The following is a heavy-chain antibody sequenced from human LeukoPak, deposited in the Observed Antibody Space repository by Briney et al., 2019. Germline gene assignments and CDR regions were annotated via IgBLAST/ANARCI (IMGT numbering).Heavy chain of an antibody. V-gene: IGHV4-34*01. J-gene: IGHJ4*02. D-gene: IGHD1-1*01. Sequence: PSETLSLTCAVYGGSFSGYYWSWIRQPPGKGLEWIGEINHSGSTNYNPSLKSRVTISVDTSKNQFSLKLSSVTAADTAVYYCARISPTGGLAYWGPGTLVTVSS. CDR3: ARISPTGGLAY. CDR2: INHSGST. CDR1: GGSFSGYY.